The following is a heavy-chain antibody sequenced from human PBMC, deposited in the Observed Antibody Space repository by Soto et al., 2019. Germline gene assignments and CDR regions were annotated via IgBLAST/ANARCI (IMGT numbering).Heavy chain of an antibody. CDR2: VSSTSSNT. CDR3: ARYSGSYYQVDYYYGIYV. D-gene: IGHD1-26*01. Sequence: GSQRLSCAASGFTFSDYYLTWIRQAPGKGLEWVSHVSSTSSNTNYADSVKGRFTISRDNTNNSLYLQMNSLRVEDTAVYYCARYSGSYYQVDYYYGIYVCGQGTTVTVS. J-gene: IGHJ6*02. CDR1: GFTFSDYY. V-gene: IGHV3-11*06.